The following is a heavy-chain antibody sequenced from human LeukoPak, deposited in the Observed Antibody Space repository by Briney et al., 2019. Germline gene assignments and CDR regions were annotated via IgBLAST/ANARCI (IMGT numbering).Heavy chain of an antibody. Sequence: GGSLRLSCAASGFTFSDYGSHWVRQAPDKGLEWVALIWYDGSNKYYADSVKGRFTISRDNSKNTLYLQMNSLRAEDTAVYYCARDLGTTNYYFDSWGQGTLVTVSS. V-gene: IGHV3-33*01. CDR2: IWYDGSNK. CDR3: ARDLGTTNYYFDS. CDR1: GFTFSDYG. D-gene: IGHD1-7*01. J-gene: IGHJ4*02.